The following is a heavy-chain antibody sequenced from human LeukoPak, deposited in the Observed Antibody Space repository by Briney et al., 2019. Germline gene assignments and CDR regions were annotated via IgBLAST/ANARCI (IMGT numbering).Heavy chain of an antibody. J-gene: IGHJ4*02. V-gene: IGHV5-51*01. CDR1: GYSFINYL. Sequence: GESLKISCQVSGYSFINYLIGWARQMPGKGLESMGIIYPADSDTTYSPSFQGQVTISADKSISTVYLQWSSLKASDTAMYYCARRSPGSLTDYWGQGTLVTVSS. CDR3: ARRSPGSLTDY. CDR2: IYPADSDT. D-gene: IGHD3-10*01.